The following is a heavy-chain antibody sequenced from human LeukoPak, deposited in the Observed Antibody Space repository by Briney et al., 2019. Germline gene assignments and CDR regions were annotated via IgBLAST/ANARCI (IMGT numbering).Heavy chain of an antibody. J-gene: IGHJ4*02. D-gene: IGHD3-22*01. Sequence: VASVKVSCKASGYTFTGYYMHWVRQAPGQGLEWMGWINPNSGGTNYAQKFQGRVTMTRDTSISTAYMELSRLRSDDTAVYYCARGCYDSSVVPPDYWGQGTLVTVSS. CDR2: INPNSGGT. CDR1: GYTFTGYY. CDR3: ARGCYDSSVVPPDY. V-gene: IGHV1-2*02.